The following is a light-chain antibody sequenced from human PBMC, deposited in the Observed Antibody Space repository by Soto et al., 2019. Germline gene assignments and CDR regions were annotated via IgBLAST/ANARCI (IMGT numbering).Light chain of an antibody. Sequence: AIQMTQSPSSLSASAGDRVTITCRASQGIRNDLGWYQQKPGKAPKLLIYAASSLQSGVPSRFSGSGSGTDFTLTISSLQPEDFATYYCLEDYNYPRTFGQETKVDIK. CDR3: LEDYNYPRT. CDR1: QGIRND. CDR2: AAS. V-gene: IGKV1-6*01. J-gene: IGKJ1*01.